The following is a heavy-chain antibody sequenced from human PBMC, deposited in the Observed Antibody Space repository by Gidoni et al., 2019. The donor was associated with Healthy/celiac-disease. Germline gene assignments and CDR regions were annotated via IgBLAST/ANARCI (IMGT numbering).Heavy chain of an antibody. V-gene: IGHV3-23*04. Sequence: EVQLVESGGGLVQPGGSLRLTCAASGFPCSRYAMSWVRQAPGKGLEWVSAISGSGGSTYYEDSVKGRFTISRDNSKNTLYLQMNSLRAEDTAVYYCAKDQVHGYYYGSGSYCFFDYWGQGTLVTVSS. J-gene: IGHJ4*02. CDR1: GFPCSRYA. CDR2: ISGSGGST. CDR3: AKDQVHGYYYGSGSYCFFDY. D-gene: IGHD3-10*01.